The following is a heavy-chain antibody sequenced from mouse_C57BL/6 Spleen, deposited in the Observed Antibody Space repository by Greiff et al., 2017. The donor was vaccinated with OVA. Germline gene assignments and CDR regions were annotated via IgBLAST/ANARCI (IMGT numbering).Heavy chain of an antibody. Sequence: EVHLVESGGGLVKPGGSLKLSCAASGFTFSSYAMSWVRQTPEKRLEWVATISDGGSYTYYPDNVKGRFTISRDNAKNNLYLQMSHLKSEDTAMYYCARDSPYYSNYPAWFAYWGQGTLVTVSA. CDR1: GFTFSSYA. D-gene: IGHD2-5*01. J-gene: IGHJ3*01. CDR3: ARDSPYYSNYPAWFAY. CDR2: ISDGGSYT. V-gene: IGHV5-4*01.